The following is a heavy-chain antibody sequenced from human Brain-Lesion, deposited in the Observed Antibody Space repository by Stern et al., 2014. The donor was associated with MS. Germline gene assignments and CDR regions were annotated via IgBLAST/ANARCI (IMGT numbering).Heavy chain of an antibody. CDR3: ARSPATPSGYDRFDY. CDR2: IFPRDSNT. J-gene: IGHJ4*02. V-gene: IGHV5-51*03. D-gene: IGHD5-12*01. CDR1: GYLFDDYW. Sequence: EAQLVESGAEVKKPGESLKISCEASGYLFDDYWIGWVRQMSGRGLEVVAIIFPRDSNTRYSPSVQGQVPISADKSISPAYLQWRGLRAPDPAMYYCARSPATPSGYDRFDYWGQGALVTVSS.